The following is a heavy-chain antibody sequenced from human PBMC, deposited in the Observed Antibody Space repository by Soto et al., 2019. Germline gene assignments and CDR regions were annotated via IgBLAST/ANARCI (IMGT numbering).Heavy chain of an antibody. CDR1: GFTFSSYG. V-gene: IGHV3-33*01. J-gene: IGHJ4*02. D-gene: IGHD3-10*01. CDR3: ARKAWFGELSIGY. Sequence: QVQLVESGGGVVQPGRSLRLSCAASGFTFSSYGMHWVRQAPGKGLEWVAVIWYDGSNKYYADSVKGRFTISRDNSKNTLYLQMNSLRAEDTAVYYCARKAWFGELSIGYWGQGTLVTFSS. CDR2: IWYDGSNK.